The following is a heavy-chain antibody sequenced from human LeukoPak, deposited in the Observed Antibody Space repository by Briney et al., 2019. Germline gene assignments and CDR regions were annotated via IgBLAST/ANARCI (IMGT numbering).Heavy chain of an antibody. J-gene: IGHJ4*02. V-gene: IGHV4-59*08. CDR2: IHYSGST. CDR1: GGSSSSYY. Sequence: SETLSLTCTVSGGSSSSYYWSWIRQPPGKGLEWIGYIHYSGSTNYNPSLKSRVTISVDTSKNQFSLKLSSVTAADTAVYYCASMVGEGYFDYWGQGTLVTVSS. D-gene: IGHD3-16*01. CDR3: ASMVGEGYFDY.